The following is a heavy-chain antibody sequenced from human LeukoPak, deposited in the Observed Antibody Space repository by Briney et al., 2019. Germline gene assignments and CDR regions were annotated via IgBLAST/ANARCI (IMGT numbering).Heavy chain of an antibody. D-gene: IGHD5-24*01. CDR2: IYYSGST. V-gene: IGHV4-59*01. CDR3: ARDGGIRRDGYKRGYYGMDV. Sequence: SETLSLTCTVSGGSISSYYWSWIRQPPGKGLEWIGYIYYSGSTNYNPSLKSRVTISVDTSKNQFSLKLSSVTAADTAVYYCARDGGIRRDGYKRGYYGMDVWGQGTTVTVSS. CDR1: GGSISSYY. J-gene: IGHJ6*02.